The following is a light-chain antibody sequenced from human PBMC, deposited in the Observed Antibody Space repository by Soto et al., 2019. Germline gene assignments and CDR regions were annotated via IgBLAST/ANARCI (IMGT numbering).Light chain of an antibody. J-gene: IGKJ4*01. V-gene: IGKV3-11*01. CDR2: DAS. CDR1: QSVGSH. Sequence: DIVLTQSPTSLSLSPGERATLSCRANQSVGSHLAWYQQTPGQAPRLLIYDASNRATDTPGRFSGSGSGTDFTLTISSLEPEDFAVYYCQQRYGWPRTFGGGTRVEIK. CDR3: QQRYGWPRT.